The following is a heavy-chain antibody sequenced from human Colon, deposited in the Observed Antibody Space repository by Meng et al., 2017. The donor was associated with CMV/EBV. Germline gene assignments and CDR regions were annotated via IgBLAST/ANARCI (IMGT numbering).Heavy chain of an antibody. CDR1: GGSISSYY. D-gene: IGHD5-18*01. Sequence: QEAGRGLGKPSETLSLSCPVSGGSISSYYWSWIRQPAGKGLEWIGRIYPSGFPKYKPSLESRVTMSADTSKNQISLKLTSVTAADTAVYYCARAQYTYGYWIFDYWGQGTLVTVSS. CDR2: IYPSGFP. V-gene: IGHV4-4*07. CDR3: ARAQYTYGYWIFDY. J-gene: IGHJ4*02.